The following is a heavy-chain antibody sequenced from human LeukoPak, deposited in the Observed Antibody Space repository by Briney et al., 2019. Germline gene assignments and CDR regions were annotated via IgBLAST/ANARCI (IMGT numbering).Heavy chain of an antibody. CDR1: GGSFSGYY. D-gene: IGHD3-22*01. CDR2: INHSGST. CDR3: ARSSGYYSY. J-gene: IGHJ4*02. V-gene: IGHV4-34*01. Sequence: SETLSLTCAVYGGSFSGYYWSWIRQPPGKGLEWIGEINHSGSTNHNPSLKSRVTISVDTSKNQFSLKLSSVTAADTAVYYCARSSGYYSYWGQGTLVTVSS.